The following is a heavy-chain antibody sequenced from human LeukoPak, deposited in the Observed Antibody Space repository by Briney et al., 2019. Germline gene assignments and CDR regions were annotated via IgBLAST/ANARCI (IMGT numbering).Heavy chain of an antibody. CDR2: IYHSGST. Sequence: SETLSLTCTVSGGSISSYYWSWIRQPPGKGLEWIGYIYHSGSTNYNPSLKSRVTISVDTSKNQFSLKLSSVTAADTAVYYCARRKSPDSSGYSLYYYGMDVWGQGTTVTVSS. CDR3: ARRKSPDSSGYSLYYYGMDV. V-gene: IGHV4-59*08. CDR1: GGSISSYY. D-gene: IGHD3-22*01. J-gene: IGHJ6*02.